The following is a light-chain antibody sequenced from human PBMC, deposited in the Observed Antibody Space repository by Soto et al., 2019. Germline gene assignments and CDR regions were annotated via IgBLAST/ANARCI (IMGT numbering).Light chain of an antibody. CDR1: SSDIGYYDY. V-gene: IGLV2-14*01. J-gene: IGLJ1*01. Sequence: QSVLTQPASVSGSPGQSITISCTGTSSDIGYYDYVSWYQHHSGKAPKLIIYEVNNRPSGVSNRFSGSKSVNTASLTISGLQAEDEADYYCSSHSSSSAYYVFGTGPKVTVL. CDR2: EVN. CDR3: SSHSSSSAYYV.